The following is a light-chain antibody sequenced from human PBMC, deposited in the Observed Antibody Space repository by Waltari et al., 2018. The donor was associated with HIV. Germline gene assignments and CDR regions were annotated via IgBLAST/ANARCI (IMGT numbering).Light chain of an antibody. Sequence: SYVLTQPPSVSVAPGKTARLTCEGDDIGSKGVHWYQQKSGQAPMLVIYYDSGRPAGVPCGFPGAKSGNTATLTISRVEAGDEADYYCQVWSSSRDHPYVVGTATNVTVL. CDR1: DIGSKG. CDR3: QVWSSSRDHPYV. J-gene: IGLJ1*01. CDR2: YDS. V-gene: IGLV3-21*04.